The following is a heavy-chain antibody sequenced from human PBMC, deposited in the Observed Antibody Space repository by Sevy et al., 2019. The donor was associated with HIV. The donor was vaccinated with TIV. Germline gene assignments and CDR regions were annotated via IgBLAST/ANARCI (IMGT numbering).Heavy chain of an antibody. CDR2: ISFDENIE. V-gene: IGHV3-33*01. CDR3: ARDRYCSTSRCYNWIDP. J-gene: IGHJ5*02. Sequence: GGSVRLSCAASGFAFNTFGMHWVRRAPGKGLEWVAFISFDENIEYYADSVKGRFTISRDNSKNMLYLQMNSLRAEDTAMYYCARDRYCSTSRCYNWIDPWGQGTLVTVSS. CDR1: GFAFNTFG. D-gene: IGHD2-2*01.